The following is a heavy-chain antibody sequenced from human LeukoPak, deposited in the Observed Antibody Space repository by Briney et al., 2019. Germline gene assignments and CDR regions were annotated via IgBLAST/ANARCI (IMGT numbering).Heavy chain of an antibody. Sequence: QAGGSLRLSCAASGFTFSRFWMSWVRQAPGKGLEWVANIKKDGSEKYYVDSVKGRFTISRDNAKNSLYLQMNSLRAEDTAVFYCARDGTYTDYAPDFDIWGQGTLVTSSS. J-gene: IGHJ4*02. CDR1: GFTFSRFW. CDR2: IKKDGSEK. V-gene: IGHV3-7*04. CDR3: ARDGTYTDYAPDFDI. D-gene: IGHD4-17*01.